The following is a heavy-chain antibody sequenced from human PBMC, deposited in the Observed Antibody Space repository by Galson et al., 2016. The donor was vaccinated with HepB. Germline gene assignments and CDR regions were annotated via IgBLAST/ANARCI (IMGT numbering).Heavy chain of an antibody. V-gene: IGHV3-23*01. CDR1: GFTFRNYG. J-gene: IGHJ3*02. CDR2: ISGSGERT. Sequence: SLRLSCAASGFTFRNYGMTWVRQAPGKGPEWVSAISGSGERTSYANSVKGRFTISRVNSKNTLDLQMDSLRVEDTALYYCAKEGPPNGVAEIWGQGTMVTVSS. CDR3: AKEGPPNGVAEI. D-gene: IGHD2-15*01.